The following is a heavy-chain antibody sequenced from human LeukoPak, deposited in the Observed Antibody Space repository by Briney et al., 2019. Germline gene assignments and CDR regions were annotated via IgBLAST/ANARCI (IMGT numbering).Heavy chain of an antibody. CDR1: GYTSTSYG. Sequence: GASVKVSCKASGYTSTSYGISWVRQAPGQGPEWMGWISAYNGNTNYAQKLQGRVTMTTDTSTSTAYMELRSLRSDDTAVYYCARDLVVGATPGYDYWGQGTLVTVSS. CDR3: ARDLVVGATPGYDY. D-gene: IGHD1-26*01. CDR2: ISAYNGNT. V-gene: IGHV1-18*01. J-gene: IGHJ4*02.